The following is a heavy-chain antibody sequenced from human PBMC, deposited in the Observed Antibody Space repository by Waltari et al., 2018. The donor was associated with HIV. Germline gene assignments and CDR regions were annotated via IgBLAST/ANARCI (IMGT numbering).Heavy chain of an antibody. CDR3: ARGGSSPYYFAMDV. J-gene: IGHJ6*02. Sequence: QAQLVQSGAEVKKPGASVKVSCKASGYTFNHYVIHWVRQAPGQRPEWMGWSNSGNGDSKYSQDFQGRVTITRDTSASTVYMELSSLRSEDTGVYYCARGGSSPYYFAMDVWGQGTTVTVSS. D-gene: IGHD6-6*01. CDR2: SNSGNGDS. V-gene: IGHV1-3*02. CDR1: GYTFNHYV.